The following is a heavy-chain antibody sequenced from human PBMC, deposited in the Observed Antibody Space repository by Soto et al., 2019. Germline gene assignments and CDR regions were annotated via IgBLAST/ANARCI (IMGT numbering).Heavy chain of an antibody. CDR1: GGSISSYY. CDR2: IYYSGST. Sequence: SETLSLTCTVSGGSISSYYWSWIRQPPGKGLEWIGYIYYSGSTNYNPSLKSRVTISVDTSKNQSSLKLSSVTAADTAVYYCARAYSSSWYGLFDYWGQGTLVTVSS. D-gene: IGHD6-13*01. J-gene: IGHJ4*02. CDR3: ARAYSSSWYGLFDY. V-gene: IGHV4-59*01.